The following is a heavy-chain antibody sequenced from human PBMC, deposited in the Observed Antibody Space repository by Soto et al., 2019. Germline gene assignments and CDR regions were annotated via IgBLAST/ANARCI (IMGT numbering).Heavy chain of an antibody. CDR3: AADGIGSGGSCYDQH. Sequence: ASVKVSCKASEYTLTTYDINWVRQATGQGLEWMGWMNPNNGNTGYTQKFQGRVTMTRNTSISTAYMELSSLRSEDTAVYYCAADGIGSGGSCYDQHWGQGTLVTVSS. D-gene: IGHD2-15*01. J-gene: IGHJ1*01. CDR1: EYTLTTYD. V-gene: IGHV1-8*01. CDR2: MNPNNGNT.